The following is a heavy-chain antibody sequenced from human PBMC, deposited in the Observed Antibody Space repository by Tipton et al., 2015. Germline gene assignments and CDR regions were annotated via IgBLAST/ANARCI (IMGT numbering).Heavy chain of an antibody. V-gene: IGHV1-8*01. J-gene: IGHJ6*02. CDR1: GYTFTSYD. CDR2: MNPNSGNT. Sequence: QSGAEVKKPGASVKVSCKASGYTFTSYDINWVRQATGQGLEWMGWMNPNSGNTGYAQKFQGRVTMTRNTSISTAYMELSSLRSEDTAVYYCARSSPVFWSSSYGMDVWGQGTTVTVSS. D-gene: IGHD3-3*01. CDR3: ARSSPVFWSSSYGMDV.